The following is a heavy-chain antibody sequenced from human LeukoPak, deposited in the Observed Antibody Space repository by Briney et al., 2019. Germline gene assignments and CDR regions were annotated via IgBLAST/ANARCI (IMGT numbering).Heavy chain of an antibody. V-gene: IGHV3-23*01. D-gene: IGHD1-1*01. J-gene: IGHJ4*02. CDR1: GFTFSSYA. Sequence: GGSLRLSCAASGFTFSSYAMTWVRQAPGKGLEWVSAISGGGSTYYADSVKGRFTISRDNSKNTLYLQVNSLRAEDTAVYYCAKYHNWNENYFDYWGQGTLVTVSS. CDR3: AKYHNWNENYFDY. CDR2: ISGGGST.